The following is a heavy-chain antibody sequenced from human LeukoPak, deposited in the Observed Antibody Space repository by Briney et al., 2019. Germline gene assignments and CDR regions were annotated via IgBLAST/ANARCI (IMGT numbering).Heavy chain of an antibody. Sequence: HPGGSLRLSCAASGFTFGSYAMHWVRQAPGKGLEWVAVISYDGSNKYYADSVKGRFTISRDNSKNTLYLQMNSLRAEDTAVYYCARAGSGSYSTRTFQHWGQGTLVTVSS. CDR2: ISYDGSNK. CDR1: GFTFGSYA. D-gene: IGHD1-26*01. V-gene: IGHV3-30-3*01. J-gene: IGHJ1*01. CDR3: ARAGSGSYSTRTFQH.